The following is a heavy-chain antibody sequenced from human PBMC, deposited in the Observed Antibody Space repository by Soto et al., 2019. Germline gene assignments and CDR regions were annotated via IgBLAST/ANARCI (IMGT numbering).Heavy chain of an antibody. CDR2: INPNSGGT. Sequence: ASVKVSCKASGYTFTGYYMHWVRQAPGQGLEWMGWINPNSGGTNYAQKFQGWVTMTRDTSISTAYMELSRLRSDDTAVYYCARNQPNTAIGQYYYYYGMDVWGQGTTVTVSS. CDR3: ARNQPNTAIGQYYYYYGMDV. D-gene: IGHD5-18*01. V-gene: IGHV1-2*04. CDR1: GYTFTGYY. J-gene: IGHJ6*02.